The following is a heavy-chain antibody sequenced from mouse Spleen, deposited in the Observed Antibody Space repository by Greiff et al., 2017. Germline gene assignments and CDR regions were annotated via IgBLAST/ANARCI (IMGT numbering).Heavy chain of an antibody. D-gene: IGHD2-4*01. CDR2: IHPNSGST. J-gene: IGHJ2*01. V-gene: IGHV1-64*01. CDR3: ARSSYDYDFDY. Sequence: VQLQQSGAELVKPGASVKLSCKASGYTFTSYWMHWVKQRPGQGLEWIGMIHPNSGSTNYNEKFKSKATLTVDKSSSTAYMQLSSLTSEDSAVYYCARSSYDYDFDYWGQGTTLTVSS. CDR1: GYTFTSYW.